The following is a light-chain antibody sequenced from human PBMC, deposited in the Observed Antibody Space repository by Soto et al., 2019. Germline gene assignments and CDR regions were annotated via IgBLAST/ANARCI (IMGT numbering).Light chain of an antibody. Sequence: QSALTQPASVSASPGQSITISCTGSSSDIGGYNYVSWYQQHPGKAPKLLIYEVNYRPSGVSGRFSGSKSGNTASLTISGLQAEDEAVYYCCSYVGATTYVFGTGTKLTVL. CDR1: SSDIGGYNY. J-gene: IGLJ1*01. CDR2: EVN. V-gene: IGLV2-14*01. CDR3: CSYVGATTYV.